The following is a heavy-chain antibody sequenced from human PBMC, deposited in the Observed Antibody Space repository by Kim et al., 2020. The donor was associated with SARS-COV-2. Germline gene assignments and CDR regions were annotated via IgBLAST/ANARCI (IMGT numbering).Heavy chain of an antibody. D-gene: IGHD6-19*01. CDR2: IKQDAYET. Sequence: GGSLRLSCAASEFTFNTYWMSWVRQAPGKGLEWVAMIKQDAYETYYVDSVKGRFTISRDNTKNLVYLQMNSLRAEDTAVYYCARGVAVAPHYYYHYGMDVWGQGTTVTVSS. J-gene: IGHJ6*02. CDR3: ARGVAVAPHYYYHYGMDV. V-gene: IGHV3-7*03. CDR1: EFTFNTYW.